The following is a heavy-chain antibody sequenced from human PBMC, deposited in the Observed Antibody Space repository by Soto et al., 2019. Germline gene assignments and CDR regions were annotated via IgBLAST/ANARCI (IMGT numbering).Heavy chain of an antibody. CDR1: GGSISSSSYY. Sequence: SETLSLTCTVSGGSISSSSYYWGWIRQPPGKGLEWIGSIYYSGSTYYNPSLKSRVTISVDTSKNQFSLKLSSVTAADTAVYYCARQGNHDYGDYYYYYMDVWGKGTTVTVSS. D-gene: IGHD4-17*01. V-gene: IGHV4-39*01. J-gene: IGHJ6*03. CDR3: ARQGNHDYGDYYYYYMDV. CDR2: IYYSGST.